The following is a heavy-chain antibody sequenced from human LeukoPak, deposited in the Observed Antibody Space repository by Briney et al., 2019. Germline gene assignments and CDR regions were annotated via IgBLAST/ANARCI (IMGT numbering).Heavy chain of an antibody. CDR2: IYSGGST. CDR3: ARERVRSGHYHV. V-gene: IGHV3-53*04. D-gene: IGHD3-22*01. Sequence: GGSLRQTCSSSSWIDISSYMSGLGQAPGKGLEWVSVIYSGGSTYYADSVKGRFTISRHNSKNTLYLQMNSLRAKDTAVDNCARERVRSGHYHVGGQGTLVTVSS. J-gene: IGHJ4*02. CDR1: SWIDISSY.